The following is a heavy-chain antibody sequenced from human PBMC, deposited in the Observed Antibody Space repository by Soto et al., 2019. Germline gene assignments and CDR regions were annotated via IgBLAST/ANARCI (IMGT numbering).Heavy chain of an antibody. CDR3: ARDTNSLDL. Sequence: SETLSLTCVVSSYSISSGFFWAWIRQPPGKGLEWVGSIYHTGDTHYNPSLRSQVSMSVDTSKNHFSLRLTYLTAADTAVYFCARDTNSLDLWGQGIPVTVSS. V-gene: IGHV4-38-2*02. D-gene: IGHD2-8*01. CDR1: SYSISSGFF. CDR2: IYHTGDT. J-gene: IGHJ5*02.